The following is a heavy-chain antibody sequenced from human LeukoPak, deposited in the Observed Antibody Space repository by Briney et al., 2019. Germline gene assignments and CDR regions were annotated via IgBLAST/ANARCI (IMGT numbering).Heavy chain of an antibody. CDR2: IYYSGST. CDR3: ARQHFYNWNGVGAFDI. CDR1: GGPISSSSYY. Sequence: SETLSLTCTVSGGPISSSSYYWGWIRQPPGKGLEWIGSIYYSGSTYYNPSLKSRVTISVDTSKNQFSLKLSSVTAPDTAVYYCARQHFYNWNGVGAFDIWGQGTMVTVSS. J-gene: IGHJ3*02. V-gene: IGHV4-39*01. D-gene: IGHD1-20*01.